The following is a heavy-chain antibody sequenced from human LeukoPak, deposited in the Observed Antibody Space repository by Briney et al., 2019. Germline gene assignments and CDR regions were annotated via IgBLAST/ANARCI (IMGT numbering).Heavy chain of an antibody. D-gene: IGHD3-22*01. Sequence: SETLSLTCAVYGESSFSNYYWSWIRQTPGGALECIGEINHSGYTNYNPSLKSRVTLSIDTSKNQFSLRLNSVTAADTAVYYCSKQVVGNDYWGQGTLVTVSS. CDR2: INHSGYT. CDR3: SKQVVGNDY. J-gene: IGHJ4*02. V-gene: IGHV4-34*01. CDR1: GESSFSNYY.